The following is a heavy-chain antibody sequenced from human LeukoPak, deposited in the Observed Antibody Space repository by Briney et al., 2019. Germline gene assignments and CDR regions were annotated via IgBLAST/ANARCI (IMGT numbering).Heavy chain of an antibody. CDR2: IYYSGST. Sequence: PSETLSLNCAVSGGSISSYYWCWIRQPPGKGLEWIGYIYYSGSTNYNPSLKSRVTISVDTSKNQFSLKLSSVTAADTAVYYCARGGQSGSYDYWGQGTLVTVSS. V-gene: IGHV4-59*01. J-gene: IGHJ4*02. CDR1: GGSISSYY. CDR3: ARGGQSGSYDY. D-gene: IGHD1-26*01.